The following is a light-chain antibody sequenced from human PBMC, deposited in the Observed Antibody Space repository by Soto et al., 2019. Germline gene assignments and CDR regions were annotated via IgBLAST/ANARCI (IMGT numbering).Light chain of an antibody. CDR3: QQYNKWPLT. Sequence: EIVMTQSPATLSVSPGERASLSCRASQSISTNLAWYQQKPGQAPRLLIYGASTRATGIPARFSGSGSGTEFTLTISSPQSEEFAVYYCQQYNKWPLTFGPGTKVDIE. V-gene: IGKV3-15*01. CDR1: QSISTN. J-gene: IGKJ3*01. CDR2: GAS.